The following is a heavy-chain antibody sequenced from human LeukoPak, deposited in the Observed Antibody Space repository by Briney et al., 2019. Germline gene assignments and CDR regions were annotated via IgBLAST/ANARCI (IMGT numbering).Heavy chain of an antibody. CDR1: GFTFSSYW. J-gene: IGHJ1*01. Sequence: GGSLRLPCAASGFTFSSYWMSWVRQAPGKGLEWVAIIYSDRSTYYPESVKGRFTISRDDSKNMLLLQMDSLRVEDTAIYYCARDSAFSSYSNWGQGTLVTVSS. CDR3: ARDSAFSSYSN. CDR2: IYSDRST. D-gene: IGHD2-15*01. V-gene: IGHV3-53*01.